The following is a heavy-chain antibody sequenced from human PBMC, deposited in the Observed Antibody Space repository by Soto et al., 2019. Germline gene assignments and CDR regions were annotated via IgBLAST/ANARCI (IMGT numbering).Heavy chain of an antibody. CDR1: GGTFSSYA. J-gene: IGHJ5*02. Sequence: QVQLVQSGAEVKKPGSSVKVSCKASGGTFSSYAISWVRQAPGQGLEWMGGIIPIFGTANYAQKFQGRVTISADESTRTAYMGLSSLRSEDTAVYYCAIYSIRYDSSGYLFDPWGQGTLVTGSS. V-gene: IGHV1-69*01. CDR2: IIPIFGTA. D-gene: IGHD3-22*01. CDR3: AIYSIRYDSSGYLFDP.